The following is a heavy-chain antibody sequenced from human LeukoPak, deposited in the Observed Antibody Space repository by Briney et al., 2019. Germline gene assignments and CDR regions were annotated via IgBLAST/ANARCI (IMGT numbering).Heavy chain of an antibody. D-gene: IGHD1-26*01. CDR2: ISGSGDGA. J-gene: IGHJ4*02. CDR3: AKQEGWELGDYYFDY. V-gene: IGHV3-23*01. Sequence: GSLKLSCVASGFRFGDFATSWVRLAPGKGLEWVSSISGSGDGAYYADSVKGRFTISRDNSRNTMYLQTNSLRAEDTALYYCAKQEGWELGDYYFDYWGQGTLVTVSS. CDR1: GFRFGDFA.